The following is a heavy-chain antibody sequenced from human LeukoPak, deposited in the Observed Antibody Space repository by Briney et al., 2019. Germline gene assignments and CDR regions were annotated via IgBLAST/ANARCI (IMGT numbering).Heavy chain of an antibody. Sequence: SETLSLTCTVSGYSISSGYYWGWIRQPPGKGLEWIGSIYHSGSTYYNSSLKSRVTISVDASKNQFSLKLRSVTAADTAVYYCARGRPRGFSPYYFDYWGQGTLVTVSS. CDR2: IYHSGST. CDR3: ARGRPRGFSPYYFDY. V-gene: IGHV4-38-2*02. J-gene: IGHJ4*02. CDR1: GYSISSGYY. D-gene: IGHD3-3*01.